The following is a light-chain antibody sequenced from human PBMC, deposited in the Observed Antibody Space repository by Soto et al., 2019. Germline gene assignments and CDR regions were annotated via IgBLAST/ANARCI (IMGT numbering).Light chain of an antibody. J-gene: IGLJ3*02. CDR2: GVT. CDR1: VMDVGSNDL. CDR3: SSSAGDNGWV. V-gene: IGLV2-23*02. Sequence: SAPSALSACSGPPSNSMSGACSRTVMDVGSNDLVAWYQQHPGQAREVMIYGVTRRPSGVSNRLSWNRSGNPASLTICERQAEDEAEYYCSSSAGDNGWVFGGGTKVTVL.